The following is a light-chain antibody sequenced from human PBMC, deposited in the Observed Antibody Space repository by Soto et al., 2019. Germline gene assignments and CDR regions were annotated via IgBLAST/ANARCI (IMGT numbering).Light chain of an antibody. V-gene: IGLV1-44*01. CDR3: AAWDDSLNGHVV. J-gene: IGLJ2*01. CDR1: RSNIGSNT. Sequence: QSVLTQPPSASGTPGQRVTISCSGSRSNIGSNTVNWYQQLPGTAPKLLIYSNNQRLSGVPDRFSGSKSGTSASLAISGLQSEDEADYYCAAWDDSLNGHVVFGGGTQLTVL. CDR2: SNN.